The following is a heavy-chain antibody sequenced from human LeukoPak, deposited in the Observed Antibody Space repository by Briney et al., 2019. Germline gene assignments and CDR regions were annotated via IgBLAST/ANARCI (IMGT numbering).Heavy chain of an antibody. CDR2: MNPNSGNT. V-gene: IGHV1-8*01. Sequence: ASVKVSCKASGYTFTSYDINWVRQATGQGLEWMGWMNPNSGNTGYAQKFQGRVTMTRNTSISAAYMELSSLRSEDTAVYYCARGLATTVIYYYGMDVWGQGTTVTVSS. CDR3: ARGLATTVIYYYGMDV. CDR1: GYTFTSYD. J-gene: IGHJ6*02. D-gene: IGHD4-17*01.